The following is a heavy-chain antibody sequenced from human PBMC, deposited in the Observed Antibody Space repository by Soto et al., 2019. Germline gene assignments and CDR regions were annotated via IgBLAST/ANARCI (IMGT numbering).Heavy chain of an antibody. V-gene: IGHV3-30*18. CDR1: GFTSSSYG. CDR2: ISYDGSNK. Sequence: GGSLRLSCAASGFTSSSYGMHWVRQAPGKGLEWVAVISYDGSNKYYADSVKGRFTISRDNSKNTLYLQMNSLRAEDTAVYYCAKDPSRDGYNSLFDYWGQGTLVTVSS. J-gene: IGHJ4*02. CDR3: AKDPSRDGYNSLFDY. D-gene: IGHD5-12*01.